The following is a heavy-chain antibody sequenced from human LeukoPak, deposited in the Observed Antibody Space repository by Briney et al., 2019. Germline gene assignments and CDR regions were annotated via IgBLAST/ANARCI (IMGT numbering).Heavy chain of an antibody. V-gene: IGHV4-39*07. CDR2: IYYSGST. CDR1: GGSISSSSYY. J-gene: IGHJ4*02. D-gene: IGHD4-17*01. CDR3: AREGMTTVTHFDY. Sequence: PSETLSLTCTVSGGSISSSSYYWGWIRQPPGKGLEWIGSIYYSGSTYYNPSLKSRVTISVDTSKNQFSLKLSSVTAADTAVYYCAREGMTTVTHFDYWGQGTLVTVSS.